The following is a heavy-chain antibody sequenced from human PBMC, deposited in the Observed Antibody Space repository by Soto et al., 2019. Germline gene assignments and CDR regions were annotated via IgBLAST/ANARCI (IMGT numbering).Heavy chain of an antibody. CDR2: IYYSGNT. J-gene: IGHJ4*02. CDR3: ARLYYCGAGSYYYRPFDF. V-gene: IGHV4-39*01. Sequence: SETRSLTCTVPGGSISSSSYYWGWIRQPPGKGLEWIGSIYYSGNTYYNPSLKSRVTISVDTAKNQFPLKLSSVTAADTAVYYCARLYYCGAGSYYYRPFDFWGQGTLVTVSS. D-gene: IGHD3-10*01. CDR1: GGSISSSSYY.